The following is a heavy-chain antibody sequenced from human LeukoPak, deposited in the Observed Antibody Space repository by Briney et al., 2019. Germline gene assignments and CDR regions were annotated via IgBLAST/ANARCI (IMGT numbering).Heavy chain of an antibody. CDR3: ARGGQAYYDSSGYYDY. Sequence: PGGSLRLSCAASGFTFSSYWMSWVRQAPGKGLEWVANIKQDGSEEYYVDSVKGRFTISRDNAKNSLYLQMNSLRAEDTAVYYCARGGQAYYDSSGYYDYWGQGTLVTVSS. D-gene: IGHD3-22*01. V-gene: IGHV3-7*01. CDR2: IKQDGSEE. CDR1: GFTFSSYW. J-gene: IGHJ4*02.